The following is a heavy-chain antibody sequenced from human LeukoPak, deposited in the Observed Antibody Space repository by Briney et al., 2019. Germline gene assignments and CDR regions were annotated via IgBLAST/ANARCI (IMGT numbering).Heavy chain of an antibody. Sequence: GESLKISCKGSGYRFTSYWINWVRQMPGKGLEWMGRIDPSDSYTNYSPSFQGHVTMSADKSISTAYLQWSSLKASDTAMYCWASGAAIPQWGQGTLVSVSS. CDR2: IDPSDSYT. J-gene: IGHJ4*02. V-gene: IGHV5-10-1*01. D-gene: IGHD2-2*02. CDR3: ASGAAIPQ. CDR1: GYRFTSYW.